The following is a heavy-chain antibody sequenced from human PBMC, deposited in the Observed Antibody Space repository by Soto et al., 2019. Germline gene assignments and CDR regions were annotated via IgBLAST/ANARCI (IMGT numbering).Heavy chain of an antibody. V-gene: IGHV3-30-3*01. CDR3: ARDALGYCTNGVCYPVPY. Sequence: GGSLRLSCAASGFTFISYAMHWVRQAPGKGLEWVAVISYDGSNKYYADSVKGRFTISRDNSKNTLYLQMNSLRAEDTAVYYCARDALGYCTNGVCYPVPYWGQGTLVTVSS. D-gene: IGHD2-8*01. CDR2: ISYDGSNK. J-gene: IGHJ4*02. CDR1: GFTFISYA.